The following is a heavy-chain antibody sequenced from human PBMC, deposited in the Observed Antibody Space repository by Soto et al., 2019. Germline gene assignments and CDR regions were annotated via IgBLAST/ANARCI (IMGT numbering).Heavy chain of an antibody. CDR2: IIPIFGTA. J-gene: IGHJ3*02. CDR3: ARDEDWNDGTDDAFDI. V-gene: IGHV1-69*12. D-gene: IGHD1-1*01. Sequence: QVQLVQSGAEVKKPGSSVKVSCKASGGTFSSYAISWVRQAPGQGLEWMGGIIPIFGTANYAQKFQGRVTITADESTSTAYMELSSLRSEDTAVYYCARDEDWNDGTDDAFDIWGKVTMVTVSS. CDR1: GGTFSSYA.